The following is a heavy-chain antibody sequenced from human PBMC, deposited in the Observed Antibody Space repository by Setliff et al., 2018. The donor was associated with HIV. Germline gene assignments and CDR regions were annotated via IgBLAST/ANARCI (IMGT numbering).Heavy chain of an antibody. J-gene: IGHJ6*03. Sequence: PSETLSLTCTVSGGSISSYYWSWVRQPPGKGLEWIGYIYNSGYSNSKPSLKSRVTISVDTSKNQFFLKLSSVTAADTAVYYCVRGYCSSTTCYDDYYYMDVWGKGSTVTVSS. D-gene: IGHD2-2*01. CDR3: VRGYCSSTTCYDDYYYMDV. CDR2: IYNSGYS. V-gene: IGHV4-59*01. CDR1: GGSISSYY.